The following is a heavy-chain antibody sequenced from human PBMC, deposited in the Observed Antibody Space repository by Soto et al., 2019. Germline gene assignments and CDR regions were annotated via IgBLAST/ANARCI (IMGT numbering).Heavy chain of an antibody. CDR1: GFTFSSYD. CDR2: ISGSGGST. V-gene: IGHV3-23*01. J-gene: IGHJ4*02. Sequence: EVQLLESGGGLVQPGGSLRLSCAASGFTFSSYDMSWVRQAPGKGLEWVSAISGSGGSTYYADSVKGRFTISRDNSKNTLYLQMNSLRAEDTAVYYCAKGMRGGDIVVVVAAIFDYWGQGTLVTVSS. D-gene: IGHD2-15*01. CDR3: AKGMRGGDIVVVVAAIFDY.